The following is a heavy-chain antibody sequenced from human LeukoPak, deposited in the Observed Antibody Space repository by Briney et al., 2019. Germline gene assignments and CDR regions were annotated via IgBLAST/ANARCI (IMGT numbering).Heavy chain of an antibody. CDR1: GFTFSSYG. CDR3: VRLQSRTGNFDY. CDR2: INHSGST. J-gene: IGHJ4*02. Sequence: LSCAASGFTFSSYGIHWVRQPPGKGLEWIGEINHSGSTNYNPSLKSRVTISVDTSKNQFSLNLRSVTAADTAVYYCVRLQSRTGNFDYWGQGVLVTVSS. D-gene: IGHD7-27*01. V-gene: IGHV4-34*01.